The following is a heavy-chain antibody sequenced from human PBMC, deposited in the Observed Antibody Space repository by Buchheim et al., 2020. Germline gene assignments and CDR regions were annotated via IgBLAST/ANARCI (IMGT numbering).Heavy chain of an antibody. D-gene: IGHD2-2*01. CDR1: GFTFSSYW. J-gene: IGHJ6*02. Sequence: EVQLVESGGGLVQPGGSLRLSCAASGFTFSSYWMSWVRQAPGKGLEWVANIKQDGSEKYYVDSVKGRFTISRDNDKNSLYLQMNSLRAEDTAVYYCARGYCSSTSCYYYYGMDVWGQGTT. CDR3: ARGYCSSTSCYYYYGMDV. CDR2: IKQDGSEK. V-gene: IGHV3-7*03.